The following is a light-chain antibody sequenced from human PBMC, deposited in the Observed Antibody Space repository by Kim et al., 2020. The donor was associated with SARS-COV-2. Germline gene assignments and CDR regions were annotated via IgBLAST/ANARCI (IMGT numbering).Light chain of an antibody. CDR1: QSVRSN. Sequence: EIVMMQSPATLSVFPGERATLSCRASQSVRSNLAWYQQKPGQAPRLLIYGASTRATGTPARFSGGGSGTEFILTITSLQSEDFAVYYCQQYKNWPRTFGQGTKVDIK. CDR2: GAS. V-gene: IGKV3-15*01. CDR3: QQYKNWPRT. J-gene: IGKJ1*01.